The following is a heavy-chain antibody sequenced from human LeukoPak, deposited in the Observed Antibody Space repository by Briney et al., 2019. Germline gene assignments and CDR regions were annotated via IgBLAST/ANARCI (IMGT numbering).Heavy chain of an antibody. D-gene: IGHD4-17*01. J-gene: IGHJ3*01. CDR1: GXTFSRHD. V-gene: IGHV3-13*04. CDR3: ARVTVRNAFDL. Sequence: PGGSLRLSCAASGXTFSRHDMHWVRQAPGKGLEWVSAIGTDGRTYYPGSVKGRFAISREDAKSSLFLQMNSLRAGDTAVYYCARVTVRNAFDLWGQGTMVTVSS. CDR2: IGTDGRT.